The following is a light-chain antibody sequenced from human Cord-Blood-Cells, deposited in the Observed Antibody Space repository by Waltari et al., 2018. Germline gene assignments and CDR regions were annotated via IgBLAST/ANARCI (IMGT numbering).Light chain of an antibody. Sequence: QSALTQPASASGSPGQSLTISCTGTSSDVGGYTYVSWYQQLPGKAPKLMIYDVSNRPSGVSNRFSGSKSGNTASLTISGLQAEDEADYYCSSYTSSSTVVFGGGTKLTVL. CDR1: SSDVGGYTY. CDR3: SSYTSSSTVV. J-gene: IGLJ2*01. V-gene: IGLV2-14*01. CDR2: DVS.